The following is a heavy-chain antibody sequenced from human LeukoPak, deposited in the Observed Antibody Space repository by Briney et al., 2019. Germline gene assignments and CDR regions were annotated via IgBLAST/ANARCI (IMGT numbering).Heavy chain of an antibody. CDR2: ISYDGSNK. CDR3: AKDSSVVYAQTDYYYYYGMDV. V-gene: IGHV3-30*18. Sequence: PGGSLRLSCAASGFTFSSYGMHWLRQAPGKGLEWVAVISYDGSNKYYADSVKGRFTISRDNSKNTLYLQMNSLRAEDTAVYYCAKDSSVVYAQTDYYYYYGMDVWGQGTTGTVSS. CDR1: GFTFSSYG. J-gene: IGHJ6*02. D-gene: IGHD2-8*02.